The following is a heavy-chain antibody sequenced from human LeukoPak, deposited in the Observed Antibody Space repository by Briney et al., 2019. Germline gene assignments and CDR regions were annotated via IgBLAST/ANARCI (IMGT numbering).Heavy chain of an antibody. CDR2: IYPTDSDT. Sequence: GESLKISCKGSGYSFTSYWIGWVRQMPGKGLEWMGIIYPTDSDTRNSPSFQGQVTISADKSINTAYLQWSSLKASDTAMYYCARGGDKISSGWFHFDYWGQGTLVTVSS. J-gene: IGHJ4*02. V-gene: IGHV5-51*01. CDR1: GYSFTSYW. D-gene: IGHD6-19*01. CDR3: ARGGDKISSGWFHFDY.